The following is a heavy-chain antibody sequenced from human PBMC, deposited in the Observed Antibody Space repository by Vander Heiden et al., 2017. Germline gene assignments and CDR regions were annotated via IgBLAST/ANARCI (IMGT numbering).Heavy chain of an antibody. D-gene: IGHD3-22*01. J-gene: IGHJ3*02. CDR3: ARRGVFDSSGHDAFDI. Sequence: QVQLEQSGAEVKKPGASVKISCKASGYIFMNYNMYWVRQSPGQGLEWIGTINPSTGATSYAQKFQGRATVTSDTSTTTFYMELSSLRFEDTAVYYCARRGVFDSSGHDAFDIWGQGTPVTVSS. CDR1: GYIFMNYN. CDR2: INPSTGAT. V-gene: IGHV1-46*01.